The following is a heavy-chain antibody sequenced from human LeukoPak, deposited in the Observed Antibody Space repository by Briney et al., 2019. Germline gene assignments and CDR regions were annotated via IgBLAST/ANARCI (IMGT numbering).Heavy chain of an antibody. J-gene: IGHJ4*02. Sequence: GGSLRLSCVASGFSLSNFQMYWVRQAPGKGLEWVSIISLDGSTEFYADSMKGRFTISRDTASNTMHLEMNNLRIEDTAVYYCAKALYGGYNSYYFDYWGQGTLVTVSS. CDR1: GFSLSNFQ. D-gene: IGHD5-24*01. CDR2: ISLDGSTE. V-gene: IGHV3-30-3*01. CDR3: AKALYGGYNSYYFDY.